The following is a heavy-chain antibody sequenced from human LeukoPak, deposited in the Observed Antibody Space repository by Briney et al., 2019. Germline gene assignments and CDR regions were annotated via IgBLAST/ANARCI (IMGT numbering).Heavy chain of an antibody. V-gene: IGHV3-48*04. CDR1: GFTFSSYS. CDR2: ISSSGSTI. Sequence: PGGSLRLSCAASGFTFSSYSMNWVRQAPGKGLEWVSYISSSGSTIYYADSVKGRFTISRDNAKNSLYLQMNSLRAEDTAVYYCARDPIAAAQDDVGAFDIWGQGTMVTVSS. CDR3: ARDPIAAAQDDVGAFDI. D-gene: IGHD6-13*01. J-gene: IGHJ3*02.